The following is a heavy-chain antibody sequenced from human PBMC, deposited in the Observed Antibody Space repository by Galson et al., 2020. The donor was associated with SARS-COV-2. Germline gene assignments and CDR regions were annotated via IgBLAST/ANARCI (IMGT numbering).Heavy chain of an antibody. D-gene: IGHD2-15*01. CDR2: INSDGSST. J-gene: IGHJ4*02. Sequence: ALHGESLKISCAASEFTLSSYWMHWVRHVPGKGLLWVSRINSDGSSTMYADSVKGRFTISRDNAKNTLYLEMNSLRAEDTAVYYCVRGSCSGGSCPTVLFDYWGQGNLVTVSS. CDR3: VRGSCSGGSCPTVLFDY. CDR1: EFTLSSYW. V-gene: IGHV3-74*03.